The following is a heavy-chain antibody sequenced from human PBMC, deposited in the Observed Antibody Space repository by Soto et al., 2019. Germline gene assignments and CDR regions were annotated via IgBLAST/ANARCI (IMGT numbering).Heavy chain of an antibody. V-gene: IGHV4-59*01. J-gene: IGHJ4*02. Sequence: SETLSLTCTVSGGSISSYYWSWIRQPPGKGLEWIGYIYYSGSTNYNPSLKSRVTISVDTSKNQFSLKLSSVTAADTAVYYCARARPRDTFGGVIVTRFDYWGQGTLVTVSS. CDR3: ARARPRDTFGGVIVTRFDY. CDR2: IYYSGST. D-gene: IGHD3-16*02. CDR1: GGSISSYY.